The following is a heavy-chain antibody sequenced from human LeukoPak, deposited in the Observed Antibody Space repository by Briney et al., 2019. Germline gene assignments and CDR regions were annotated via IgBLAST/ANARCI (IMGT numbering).Heavy chain of an antibody. CDR3: ARGRGYCSSSSCYDFDY. CDR1: GYIFTNYW. J-gene: IGHJ4*02. V-gene: IGHV5-51*01. CDR2: IYPGGSET. Sequence: GESLQISCPGSGYIFTNYWIAWVRQLPGKGLEWMGIIYPGGSETTYSPSFQGPVTISADKSITTTNLQWSSLKASDTAMYYCARGRGYCSSSSCYDFDYWGQGTLVTVPS. D-gene: IGHD2-2*01.